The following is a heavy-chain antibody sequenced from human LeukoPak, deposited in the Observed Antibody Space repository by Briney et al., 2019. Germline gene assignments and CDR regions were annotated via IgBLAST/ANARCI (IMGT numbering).Heavy chain of an antibody. V-gene: IGHV3-23*01. J-gene: IGHJ4*02. CDR2: ITGSGDTT. D-gene: IGHD3-10*01. Sequence: GGSLRLSCAASGFTVSSYAMSLVRQAPGKGLEWVSGITGSGDTTFYADSVKGRFTISRDNSKNTLYLQMTSLRAEETAVYFCAIGAYFSGSYGFAFDYWGQGTLVTVSS. CDR3: AIGAYFSGSYGFAFDY. CDR1: GFTVSSYA.